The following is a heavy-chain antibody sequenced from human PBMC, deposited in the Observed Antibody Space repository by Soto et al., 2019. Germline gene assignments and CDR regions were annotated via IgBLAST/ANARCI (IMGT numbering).Heavy chain of an antibody. CDR1: GGTFSSYA. V-gene: IGHV1-69*13. D-gene: IGHD3-22*01. Sequence: SVKVSCKASGGTFSSYAISWVRQAPGQGLEWMGGIIPIFGTANYAQKFQGRVTINADESTSTAYMELRSLRSEDTGEYYCAKAYLSVHSSGYYYRAQYFQHWGQGTLVTVSS. J-gene: IGHJ1*01. CDR2: IIPIFGTA. CDR3: AKAYLSVHSSGYYYRAQYFQH.